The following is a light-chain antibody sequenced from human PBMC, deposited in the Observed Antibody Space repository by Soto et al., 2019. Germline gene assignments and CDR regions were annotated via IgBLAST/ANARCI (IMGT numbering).Light chain of an antibody. CDR1: SSDIGGYNY. CDR2: ELS. Sequence: QSALTQPPSASGSPGQSVTISCTGTSSDIGGYNYVSWYQQHPGKAHKLRIYELSKQPSGVPDRFSGSKSSNTTSLTGSGLQAEDEADNYCSSHAGSNNFVVFGGGTKLTVL. V-gene: IGLV2-8*01. CDR3: SSHAGSNNFVV. J-gene: IGLJ2*01.